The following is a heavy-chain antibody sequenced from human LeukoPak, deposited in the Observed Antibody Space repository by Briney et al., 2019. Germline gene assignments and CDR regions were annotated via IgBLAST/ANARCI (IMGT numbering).Heavy chain of an antibody. CDR1: GGSISSSSYY. J-gene: IGHJ4*02. D-gene: IGHD3-3*01. CDR3: ARDYYDFWSGYSYYFDY. Sequence: SETLSLTCTVSGGSISSSSYYWGLIRQPPGKGLEWIGSIYYSGSTYYNPSLKSRVTISVDTSKNQFSLKLSSVTAADTAVYYCARDYYDFWSGYSYYFDYWGQGTLVTVSS. CDR2: IYYSGST. V-gene: IGHV4-39*01.